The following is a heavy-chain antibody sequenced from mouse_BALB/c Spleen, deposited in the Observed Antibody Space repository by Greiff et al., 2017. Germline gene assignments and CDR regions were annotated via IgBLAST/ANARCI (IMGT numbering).Heavy chain of an antibody. CDR2: IWSGGST. Sequence: QVQLKQSGPGLVQPSQSLSITCTVSGFSLTSYGVHWVRQSPGKGLEWLGVIWSGGSTDYNAAFISRLSISKDNSKSQVFFKMNSLQANDTAIYYCARRAGTLAWFAYWGQGTLVTVSA. CDR1: GFSLTSYG. D-gene: IGHD4-1*01. CDR3: ARRAGTLAWFAY. J-gene: IGHJ3*01. V-gene: IGHV2-2*02.